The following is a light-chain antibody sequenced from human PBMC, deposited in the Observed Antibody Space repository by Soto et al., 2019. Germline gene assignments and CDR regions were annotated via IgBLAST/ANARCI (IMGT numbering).Light chain of an antibody. CDR1: QGMSSY. Sequence: DIPLTQSPSFLSASVGDRVTITCRASQGMSSYLAWYQQKPGKAPKLLIYAASTLQSGVPSRFSGSGSGTEFTLTISSLQPADFATYYCQQLNSYPRTFGQGTQVEIK. CDR2: AAS. V-gene: IGKV1-9*01. J-gene: IGKJ1*01. CDR3: QQLNSYPRT.